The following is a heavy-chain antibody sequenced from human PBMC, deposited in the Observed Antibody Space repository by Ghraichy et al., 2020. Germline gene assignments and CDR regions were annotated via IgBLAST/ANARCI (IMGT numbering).Heavy chain of an antibody. CDR1: GGSISSGGYS. Sequence: SETLSLTCTVSGGSISSGGYSWNWIRQHPGKGLEWIGYIYYSGTTYYNLSLKSRVGISIDTSKNQFSLKLSSVTAADTAVYYCARGGAIGDYVPTLFDNWGQGILVTVSS. V-gene: IGHV4-31*03. D-gene: IGHD4-17*01. CDR2: IYYSGTT. J-gene: IGHJ5*02. CDR3: ARGGAIGDYVPTLFDN.